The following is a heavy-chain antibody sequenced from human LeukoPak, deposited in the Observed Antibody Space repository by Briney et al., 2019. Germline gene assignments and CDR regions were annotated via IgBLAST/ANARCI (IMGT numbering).Heavy chain of an antibody. Sequence: PGGSLRLSCAASGFTFSDYYMSWIRQAPGKGLEWVSYITPSGSPIYYADSVKGRFTISRDNAKNSLYLQMNSLRAEDTAVYYCARDVGTTVTDDAFDIWGQGTMVTVSS. D-gene: IGHD4-17*01. CDR2: ITPSGSPI. CDR3: ARDVGTTVTDDAFDI. V-gene: IGHV3-11*04. J-gene: IGHJ3*02. CDR1: GFTFSDYY.